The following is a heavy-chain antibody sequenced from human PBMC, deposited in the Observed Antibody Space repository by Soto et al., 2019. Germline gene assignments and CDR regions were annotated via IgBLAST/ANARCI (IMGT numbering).Heavy chain of an antibody. CDR3: AGQRRDFDY. J-gene: IGHJ4*02. CDR2: IFSSGTT. Sequence: SETLSLTCTVSGGSISNYYWSWIRPPPGNGLQWIGYIFSSGTTNYNPPLKSRVNISVNTSKNQFSLNLNSVTAAYTAVYYCAGQRRDFDYWGQGALVTVSS. CDR1: GGSISNYY. V-gene: IGHV4-59*08.